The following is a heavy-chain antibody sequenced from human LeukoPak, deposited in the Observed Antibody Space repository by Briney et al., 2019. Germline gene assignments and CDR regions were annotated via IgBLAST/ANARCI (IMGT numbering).Heavy chain of an antibody. V-gene: IGHV4-39*07. CDR2: IYYSGST. Sequence: SETLSLTCTVSSGSVSSSGFYWGWIRQPPGKGLEWIGTIYYSGSTYYNPSLKSRFTISVDTSKNQFSLKLSSVTAADTAVYYCARDNCSSTSCRKKFDNWGQGTLVTVSS. CDR3: ARDNCSSTSCRKKFDN. J-gene: IGHJ4*02. D-gene: IGHD2-2*01. CDR1: SGSVSSSGFY.